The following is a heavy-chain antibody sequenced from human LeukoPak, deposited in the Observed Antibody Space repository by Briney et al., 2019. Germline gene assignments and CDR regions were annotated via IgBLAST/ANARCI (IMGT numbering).Heavy chain of an antibody. D-gene: IGHD4-17*01. Sequence: SETLSLTCTVSGGSISSYYWSWIRQPPGKGLEWIGYIYYSGSTNYNPSLKSRVTISVDTSKNQFSLKLSSVTAADTAVYYCARHTDGDYGTYDYWGQGTLVTVSS. J-gene: IGHJ4*02. CDR3: ARHTDGDYGTYDY. V-gene: IGHV4-59*08. CDR1: GGSISSYY. CDR2: IYYSGST.